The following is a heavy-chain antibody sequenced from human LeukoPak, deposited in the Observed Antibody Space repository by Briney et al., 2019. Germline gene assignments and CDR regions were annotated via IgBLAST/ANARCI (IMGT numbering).Heavy chain of an antibody. CDR1: GFTFSNVG. CDR2: IKSNTDGGTT. CDR3: TTAAESWLQPDY. Sequence: GGSLRLSCAASGFTFSNVGVSWVRQAPGKGLEWVGRIKSNTDGGTTHYAVPVKGRFTISRDDSKNTLYLQMNSLKTEDTALYYCTTAAESWLQPDYWGQGTRVTVFS. V-gene: IGHV3-15*01. J-gene: IGHJ4*02. D-gene: IGHD5-24*01.